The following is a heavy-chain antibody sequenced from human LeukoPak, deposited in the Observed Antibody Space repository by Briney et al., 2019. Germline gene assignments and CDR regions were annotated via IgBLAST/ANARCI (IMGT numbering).Heavy chain of an antibody. J-gene: IGHJ6*02. Sequence: AGGSLRLSCTASGFTFGDYAMSWVRQAPGKGLEWVGFIRSKAYGGTTEYAASVKGRFTISRDDSKSIAYLQMISLKTEDTAVYYCTRDPPLYYYYGMDIWGQGTTVTVSS. CDR2: IRSKAYGGTT. CDR1: GFTFGDYA. V-gene: IGHV3-49*04. CDR3: TRDPPLYYYYGMDI.